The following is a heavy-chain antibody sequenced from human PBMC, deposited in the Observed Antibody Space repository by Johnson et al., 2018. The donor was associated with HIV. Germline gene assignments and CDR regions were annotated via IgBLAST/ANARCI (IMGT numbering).Heavy chain of an antibody. CDR2: ISSSGSSI. D-gene: IGHD3-10*01. V-gene: IGHV3-11*01. CDR1: GFTFSDYF. Sequence: QVQLVESGGGLVKPGGSLRLSCKASGFTFSDYFMSWIRQAPGKGLECISYISSSGSSIYYTDSLKGRFTISRDNSKNTLYLQMNSLRAEDTAVYYCTTVSPSAITMVRGVIITPHAFDIWGQGTMVTVSS. J-gene: IGHJ3*02. CDR3: TTVSPSAITMVRGVIITPHAFDI.